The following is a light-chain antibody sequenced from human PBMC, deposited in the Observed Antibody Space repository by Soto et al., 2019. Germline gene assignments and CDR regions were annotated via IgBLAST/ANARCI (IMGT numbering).Light chain of an antibody. CDR2: EVS. CDR3: CSYAGSSTYVV. Sequence: QSALTQPASVSGSPGQSITISCTGTSSDVGSYNLVSWYQQHPGKAPKLMIYEVSKRPSGVSNRFSGSKSGNTASLTISRLQAEDEADYYCCSYAGSSTYVVFGGGTQLTVL. CDR1: SSDVGSYNL. V-gene: IGLV2-23*02. J-gene: IGLJ2*01.